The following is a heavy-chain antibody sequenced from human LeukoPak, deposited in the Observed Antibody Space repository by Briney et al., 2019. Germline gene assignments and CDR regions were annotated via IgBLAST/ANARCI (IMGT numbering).Heavy chain of an antibody. CDR2: IIPILGIA. V-gene: IGHV1-69*04. CDR3: ASETMTTVTRPFDY. J-gene: IGHJ4*02. CDR1: GGTFSSYA. D-gene: IGHD4-17*01. Sequence: SVKVSCKASGGTFSSYAISWVRQAPGQGLEWMGRIIPILGIANYAQKFQGRVTITADRSTSTAYMELSSLRSEDTAVYYCASETMTTVTRPFDYWGQGTLVTVSS.